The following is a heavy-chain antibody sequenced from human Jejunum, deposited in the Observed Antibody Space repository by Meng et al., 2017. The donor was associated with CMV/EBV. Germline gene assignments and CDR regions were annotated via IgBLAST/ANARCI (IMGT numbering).Heavy chain of an antibody. CDR2: INPNSGGA. Sequence: TCTGHYMHWVRPAPGQGLEWMGRINPNSGGANYAQKFQGRVTMTRDTSISTAYMELNRLRSDDTAVYYCASQGYDFWSGYYAFDIWGQGTKVTVSS. D-gene: IGHD3-3*01. J-gene: IGHJ3*02. V-gene: IGHV1-2*02. CDR1: TCTGHY. CDR3: ASQGYDFWSGYYAFDI.